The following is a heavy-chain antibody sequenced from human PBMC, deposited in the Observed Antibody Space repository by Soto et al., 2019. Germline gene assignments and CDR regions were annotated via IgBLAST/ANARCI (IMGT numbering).Heavy chain of an antibody. CDR3: ASEGGSGSYGPSDAFDI. D-gene: IGHD3-10*01. CDR2: IDYSGST. V-gene: IGHV4-39*01. J-gene: IGHJ3*02. CDR1: GGSISSSSYY. Sequence: QLQLQESGPGLVKPSETLSLSCTVSGGSISSSSYYWGWIRQPAGKGLEWVGSIDYSGSTYYKPSLKSRVTISVDTSEAQFSLKLSSVAAADTAVYYCASEGGSGSYGPSDAFDIWGQGTMVTVSS.